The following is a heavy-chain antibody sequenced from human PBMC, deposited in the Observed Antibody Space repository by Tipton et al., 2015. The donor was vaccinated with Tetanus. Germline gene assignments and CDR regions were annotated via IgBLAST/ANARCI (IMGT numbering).Heavy chain of an antibody. CDR3: ARVILWDCNGENCYSGWFDP. CDR2: INTHNGDT. J-gene: IGHJ5*02. D-gene: IGHD2-15*01. V-gene: IGHV1-3*04. Sequence: QSGPEVKKSGASVKVSCKASGYTFTSYAMHWVRQAPGQGLEWMGWINTHNGDTTYAQKFEDRVTMTTDTSTSTAYMELRGLRSDDTAVYYCARVILWDCNGENCYSGWFDPWGQGTLVTVSS. CDR1: GYTFTSYA.